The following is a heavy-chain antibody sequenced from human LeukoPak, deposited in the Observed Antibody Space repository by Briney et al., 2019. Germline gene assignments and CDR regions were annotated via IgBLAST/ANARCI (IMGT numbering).Heavy chain of an antibody. V-gene: IGHV3-30-3*01. D-gene: IGHD3-22*01. CDR1: GFTFSSYA. J-gene: IGHJ3*02. CDR2: ISYDGSNK. Sequence: PGGSLRLSCAASGFTFSSYAMHWVRQAPGKGLEWVAVISYDGSNKYYADSVKGRFTISRDNSKNTLYLQMNSLRAEDTAVYYCARPGLMIVVVRGAFDIWGQGTMVTVSS. CDR3: ARPGLMIVVVRGAFDI.